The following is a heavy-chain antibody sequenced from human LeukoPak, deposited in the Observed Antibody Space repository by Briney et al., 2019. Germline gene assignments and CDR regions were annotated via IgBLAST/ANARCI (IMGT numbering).Heavy chain of an antibody. CDR3: ARDTLNYYDSSGYSGMDY. V-gene: IGHV3-11*01. J-gene: IGHJ4*02. Sequence: GGSLRLSCAASGFTFSDYYMSWIRQAPGKGLEWVSYISSSGSTIYYADSVKGRFTISRDNAKNSLYLQMNSLRAEDTAVYYCARDTLNYYDSSGYSGMDYWGQGTLVTVTS. CDR2: ISSSGSTI. CDR1: GFTFSDYY. D-gene: IGHD3-22*01.